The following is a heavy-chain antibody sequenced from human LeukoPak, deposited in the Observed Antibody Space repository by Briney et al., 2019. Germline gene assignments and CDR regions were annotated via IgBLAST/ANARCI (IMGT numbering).Heavy chain of an antibody. CDR3: ARAKDIVVVPAAAGAFDI. D-gene: IGHD2-2*01. CDR2: INHSGST. J-gene: IGHJ3*02. V-gene: IGHV4-34*01. Sequence: SETLSLTCAVYGGSFSGYYWSWLRQPPGKGLEWIGEINHSGSTNYNPSLKSRVTISVDTSKNQFSLKLSSVTAADTAVYYCARAKDIVVVPAAAGAFDIWGQGTMVTVSS. CDR1: GGSFSGYY.